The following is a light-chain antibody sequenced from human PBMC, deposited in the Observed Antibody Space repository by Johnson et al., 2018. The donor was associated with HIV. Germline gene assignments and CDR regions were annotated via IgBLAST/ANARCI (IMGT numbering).Light chain of an antibody. CDR2: ENS. Sequence: QSVLTQPPSVSAAPGQEVTISCSGSSSNIGNTYVSWYQQLPGTAPKLLIYENSKRPSGIPDRFSGSQSGTSATLGITGLQTGDGADYYCGAWDSSLTTYVFGTGTTVTVL. J-gene: IGLJ1*01. CDR1: SSNIGNTY. CDR3: GAWDSSLTTYV. V-gene: IGLV1-51*02.